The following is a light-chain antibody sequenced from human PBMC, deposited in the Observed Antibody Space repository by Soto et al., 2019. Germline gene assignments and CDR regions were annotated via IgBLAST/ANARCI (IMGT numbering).Light chain of an antibody. CDR2: GAS. V-gene: IGKV1-39*01. J-gene: IGKJ1*01. CDR1: QSISTN. Sequence: DIQMTQSPSSLSASVGDRVTISCRASQSISTNLNWYHQKPGEAPKLLLYGASRLQSGLPSRFSGSGSGTDFTLTISSLQPEDFATYYCQQSYSTPWTFGQGTKVEIK. CDR3: QQSYSTPWT.